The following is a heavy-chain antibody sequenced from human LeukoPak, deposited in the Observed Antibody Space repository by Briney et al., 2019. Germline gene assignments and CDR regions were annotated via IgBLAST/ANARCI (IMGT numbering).Heavy chain of an antibody. CDR1: GFTFSSYA. V-gene: IGHV3-23*01. CDR3: AKDRRLPWDYFDS. D-gene: IGHD5-12*01. J-gene: IGHJ4*02. CDR2: IDGSGGST. Sequence: GGSLRLSCAASGFTFSSYAMSWFRQAPGRGLEWVSAIDGSGGSTYYADSVKGRFTISRDNSKNTLYLQMNSLRAEDMAIYYCAKDRRLPWDYFDSWGQGTLVTVSS.